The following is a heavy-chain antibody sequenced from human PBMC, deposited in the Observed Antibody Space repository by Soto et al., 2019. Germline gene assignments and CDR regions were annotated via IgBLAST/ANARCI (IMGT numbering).Heavy chain of an antibody. CDR1: GFTFSSYW. V-gene: IGHV3-74*01. CDR2: IDTYGSAT. CDR3: ARGIAAAYYFDY. D-gene: IGHD6-13*01. J-gene: IGHJ4*02. Sequence: GGSLRLSCAASGFTFSSYWMHWVRQAPGKGLVWVSRIDTYGSATRYADSVKGRFTISRDNSKNTLYLQMNSLRAEDTAVYYCARGIAAAYYFDYWGQGTLVTVSS.